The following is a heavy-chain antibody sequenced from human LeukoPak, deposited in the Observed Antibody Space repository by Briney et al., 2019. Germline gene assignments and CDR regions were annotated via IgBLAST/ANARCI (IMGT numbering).Heavy chain of an antibody. CDR1: GFTFSSYS. CDR3: ARDGAGGYDFWSGYYFVHDY. CDR2: ISSSSSTI. J-gene: IGHJ4*02. Sequence: GGSLRLSCAASGFTFSSYSMNWVRQAPGKGLEWVSYISSSSSTIYYADSVKGRFTISRDNAKNSLYLQMNSLRAEDTAVYHCARDGAGGYDFWSGYYFVHDYWGQGTLVTVSS. D-gene: IGHD3-3*01. V-gene: IGHV3-48*01.